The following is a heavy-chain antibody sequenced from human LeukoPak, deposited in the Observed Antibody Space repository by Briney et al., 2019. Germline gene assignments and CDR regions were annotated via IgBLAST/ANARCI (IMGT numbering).Heavy chain of an antibody. D-gene: IGHD2-15*01. CDR1: GFPFRSFN. V-gene: IGHV3-21*01. CDR3: ARDTLGYCSGGSCSGRD. CDR2: LANDNSYI. Sequence: GGSLRLSFSGSGFPFRSFNINWVRQGSGEGLEGGLSLANDNSYIYYADSVEGRFTISRDNAKNSVLLQMNSLRADDTAVYYCARDTLGYCSGGSCSGRDWGQGTLVMVSS. J-gene: IGHJ4*02.